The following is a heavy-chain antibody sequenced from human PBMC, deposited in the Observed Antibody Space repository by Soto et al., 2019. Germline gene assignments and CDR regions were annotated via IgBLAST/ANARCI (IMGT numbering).Heavy chain of an antibody. CDR1: GGTFSSYA. CDR2: IIPMYGPA. CDR3: ARVTSMVRGVIDNWFDP. J-gene: IGHJ5*02. V-gene: IGHV1-69*01. Sequence: QVPLVQSGAELKKPGPSVPVSCKPFGGTFSSYAIHWVRQAPGQGLEWMGGIIPMYGPAKYAQRFQGRVTITADESTTTVYMELTSLTSQDTAVYYCARVTSMVRGVIDNWFDPWGHGTLVTVSS. D-gene: IGHD3-10*01.